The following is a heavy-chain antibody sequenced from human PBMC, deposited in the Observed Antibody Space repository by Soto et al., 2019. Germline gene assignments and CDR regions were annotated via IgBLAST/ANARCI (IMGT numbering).Heavy chain of an antibody. Sequence: PWGSLRLSCVASGFPFISYAMIFFRQTPWKWLEWVSGISGSGGRTYYADSVKGRFTISRDNSNNTLSLQMHILRVEDTAVYFCAKGGYYSLFDIWGQGTVVTVSS. J-gene: IGHJ3*02. CDR3: AKGGYYSLFDI. V-gene: IGHV3-23*01. CDR2: ISGSGGRT. D-gene: IGHD3-16*01. CDR1: GFPFISYA.